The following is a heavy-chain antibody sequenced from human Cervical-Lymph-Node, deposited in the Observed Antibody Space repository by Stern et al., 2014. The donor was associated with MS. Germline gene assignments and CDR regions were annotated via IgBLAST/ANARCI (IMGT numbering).Heavy chain of an antibody. V-gene: IGHV4-39*01. Sequence: QVQLQESGPGLVKPSETLSLTCTVSGDSVSSSSYYWGYIRQPPGKGLEWVAPIYYHGSTYYNPSLKGRVTISLDTSTNQFSLSLTSVTAADTALYYCASSSSWYRFDYWGLGTLVTVSS. J-gene: IGHJ4*02. D-gene: IGHD6-13*01. CDR1: GDSVSSSSYY. CDR3: ASSSSWYRFDY. CDR2: IYYHGST.